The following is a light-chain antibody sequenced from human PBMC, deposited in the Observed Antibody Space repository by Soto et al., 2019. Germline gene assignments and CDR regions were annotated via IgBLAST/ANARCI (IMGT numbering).Light chain of an antibody. CDR2: GAS. J-gene: IGKJ2*01. CDR3: QQYGRSGYT. CDR1: QSVSSSY. V-gene: IGKV3-20*01. Sequence: EIVLTQSPGTLSLSPGERATLSCRASQSVSSSYLAWYQQKPGQAPRLLIYGASSRATGIPERFSGSGSGTDFTLTINRLEPEDFAVYYCQQYGRSGYTFGQGTKLEIK.